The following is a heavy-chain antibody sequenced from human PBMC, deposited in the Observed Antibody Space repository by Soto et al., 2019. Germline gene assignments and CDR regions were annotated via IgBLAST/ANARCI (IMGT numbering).Heavy chain of an antibody. Sequence: SETVSLTCAVSCGSISSSNWWSWVRQPPGKGLEWIGEIYHSGSTNYNPSLKSRVTISVDKSKNQFSLKLSSVTAADTAVYYCARDLDTAPFDPWGQGTLVTVS. CDR3: ARDLDTAPFDP. CDR1: CGSISSSNW. V-gene: IGHV4-4*02. CDR2: IYHSGST. J-gene: IGHJ5*02. D-gene: IGHD5-18*01.